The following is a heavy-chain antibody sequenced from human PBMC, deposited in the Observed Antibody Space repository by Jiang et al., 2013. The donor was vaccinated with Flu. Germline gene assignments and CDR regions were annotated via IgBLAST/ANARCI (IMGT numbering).Heavy chain of an antibody. CDR1: SGSISSYF. J-gene: IGHJ4*02. CDR3: ARDGGGGAVGGFDY. CDR2: IYNSGST. V-gene: IGHV4-4*07. D-gene: IGHD3-16*01. Sequence: PGLVKPSETLSLTCTVSSGSISSYFWSWIRQPAGKGLEWIGRIYNSGSTNYNPSLKSRVTISVDTAKNQFSLKLNSVTAADTAVYYCARDGGGGAVGGFDYWGQGTLVTVSS.